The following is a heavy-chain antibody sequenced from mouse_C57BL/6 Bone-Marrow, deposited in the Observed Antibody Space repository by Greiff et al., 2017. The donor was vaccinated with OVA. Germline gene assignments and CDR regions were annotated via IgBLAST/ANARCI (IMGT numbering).Heavy chain of an antibody. V-gene: IGHV10-1*01. Sequence: DVKLVESGGGLVQPKGSLKLSCAASGFSFNTYAMNWVRQAPGKGLEWVARIRSKSNNYATYYADSVKDRFTISRDDSESMLYLQMNNLKTEDTAMYYCVRPHDYDKSYWYFDVWGTGTTVTVSS. CDR1: GFSFNTYA. J-gene: IGHJ1*03. CDR3: VRPHDYDKSYWYFDV. CDR2: IRSKSNNYAT. D-gene: IGHD2-4*01.